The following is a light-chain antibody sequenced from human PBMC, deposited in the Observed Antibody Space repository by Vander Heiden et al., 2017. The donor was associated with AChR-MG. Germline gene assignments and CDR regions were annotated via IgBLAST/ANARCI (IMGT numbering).Light chain of an antibody. Sequence: QSVLTQPPSASGTPGQRVTIPCSGTSSNIGGNSVNWFQQLPGTAPKLLIFSNNQRPSGIPDRFSGSKSGTSASLAISGLQSEDEAAYYCATWDDSLNAVLFGGGTKLTVL. J-gene: IGLJ3*02. CDR1: SSNIGGNS. CDR3: ATWDDSLNAVL. V-gene: IGLV1-44*01. CDR2: SNN.